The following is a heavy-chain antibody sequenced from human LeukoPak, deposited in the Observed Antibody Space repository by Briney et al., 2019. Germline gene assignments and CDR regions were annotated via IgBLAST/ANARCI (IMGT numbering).Heavy chain of an antibody. CDR3: AKSLYYDSSGSGTWWDACDI. D-gene: IGHD3-22*01. V-gene: IGHV1-18*01. J-gene: IGHJ3*02. CDR2: ISAYNGNT. Sequence: ASVKVSCKASGYTFTSYGISWLRQAPGQGLERMGWISAYNGNTNYAQKLQGRVTMTTDTSTSTAYMELRSLRSDDTAVYYCAKSLYYDSSGSGTWWDACDIWGQGTMVTVSS. CDR1: GYTFTSYG.